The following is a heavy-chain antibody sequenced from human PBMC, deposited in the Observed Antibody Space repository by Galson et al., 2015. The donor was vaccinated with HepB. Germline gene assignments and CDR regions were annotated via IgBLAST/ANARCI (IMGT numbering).Heavy chain of an antibody. Sequence: ETLSLTCTVSADSLNIFYWSWIRQPPGKGLEWIGHIFYTGSTTYNPSLKSRVSMSMDPSKRQISLKLTSVTAADSAVYYCARVDKTAQKNQYYYYMDVWGKGTTVTVSS. CDR2: IFYTGST. J-gene: IGHJ6*03. CDR3: ARVDKTAQKNQYYYYMDV. D-gene: IGHD1-14*01. V-gene: IGHV4-59*01. CDR1: ADSLNIFY.